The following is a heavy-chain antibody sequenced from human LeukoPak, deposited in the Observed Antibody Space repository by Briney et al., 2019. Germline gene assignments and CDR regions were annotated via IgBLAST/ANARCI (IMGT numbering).Heavy chain of an antibody. CDR1: GFTFSSYS. Sequence: PGGSLRLSCVASGFTFSSYSMHWVRQAPGKGLEVVSAIVGYGGSTYYANSVKGRFTISRDNSKNTLYVQMGSLRAEDTAVYYCATISYVGDYYYYYGMDVWGQGTTVTVSS. J-gene: IGHJ6*02. V-gene: IGHV3-64*01. CDR2: IVGYGGST. D-gene: IGHD3-16*01. CDR3: ATISYVGDYYYYYGMDV.